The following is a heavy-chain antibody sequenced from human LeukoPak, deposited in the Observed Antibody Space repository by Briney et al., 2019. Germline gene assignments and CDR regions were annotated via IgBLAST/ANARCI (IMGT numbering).Heavy chain of an antibody. J-gene: IGHJ4*02. CDR3: ARQLQLLDY. D-gene: IGHD6-13*01. V-gene: IGHV1-2*02. CDR2: FNPDSGGT. CDR1: GYTFTSYY. Sequence: ASVKVSCKASGYTFTSYYMHWVRQAPGQGREWMGWFNPDSGGTHYAQKFQGRVTMTRDTSISTAYMELNGLRSDDTAVYYCARQLQLLDYWGQGTLVTVSS.